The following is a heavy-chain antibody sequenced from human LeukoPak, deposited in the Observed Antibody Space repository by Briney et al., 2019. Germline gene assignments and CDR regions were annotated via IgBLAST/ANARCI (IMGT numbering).Heavy chain of an antibody. V-gene: IGHV4-31*03. D-gene: IGHD3-22*01. CDR1: GGSISSGGYY. J-gene: IGHJ4*02. Sequence: PSETLSLTCTVSGGSISSGGYYWSWIRQHPGKGLEWVGYIYYSGSTYYNPSLKSRVTISVDTSKNQFSLKLSSVTAADTAVYYCATGTYDSSGYYGLRFDYWGQGTLVTVSS. CDR3: ATGTYDSSGYYGLRFDY. CDR2: IYYSGST.